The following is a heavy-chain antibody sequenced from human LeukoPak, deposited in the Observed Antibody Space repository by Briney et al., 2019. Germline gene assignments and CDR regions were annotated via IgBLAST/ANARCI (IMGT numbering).Heavy chain of an antibody. CDR3: ARVDDSSGYSYYFDY. CDR1: GYTFTSYG. Sequence: ASVKVSCKASGYTFTSYGISWVRQAPGQGLEWMGWISAYNGNTNYAQKLQGRVTMTTDTSTSTAYMERRSLRSDDTAVYYCARVDDSSGYSYYFDYWGQGTLVTVSS. D-gene: IGHD3-22*01. J-gene: IGHJ4*02. CDR2: ISAYNGNT. V-gene: IGHV1-18*01.